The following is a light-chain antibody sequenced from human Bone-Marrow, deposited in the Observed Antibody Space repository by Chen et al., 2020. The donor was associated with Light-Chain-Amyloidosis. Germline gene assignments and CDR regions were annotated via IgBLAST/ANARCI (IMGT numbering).Light chain of an antibody. CDR3: QSADSSGTYEVI. CDR2: RDT. Sequence: SYELTQPPSVSVSPGQTARITCSGDDLPTKYAYWYQQKPGQAPVLVIHRDTERPSGISERFSGSSSGTTATLTISGVQAEDDPDYHCQSADSSGTYEVIFGGGTKLTVL. CDR1: DLPTKY. V-gene: IGLV3-25*03. J-gene: IGLJ2*01.